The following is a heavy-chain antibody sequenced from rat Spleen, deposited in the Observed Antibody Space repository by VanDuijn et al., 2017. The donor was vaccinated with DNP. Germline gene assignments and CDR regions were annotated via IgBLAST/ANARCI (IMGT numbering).Heavy chain of an antibody. CDR2: ISFLGDDT. Sequence: EVQLVESGGGLVQPGRSLKLSCSASGFTFSDYYMAWVRQAPTKGLEWVASISFLGDDTYYRDSVKGRFTISKDTAKNTLYLQMDSLRSEDTATYYCARRAGLNYGGSFDYWGQGVMVTVSS. J-gene: IGHJ2*01. CDR3: ARRAGLNYGGSFDY. D-gene: IGHD1-11*01. V-gene: IGHV5-25*01. CDR1: GFTFSDYY.